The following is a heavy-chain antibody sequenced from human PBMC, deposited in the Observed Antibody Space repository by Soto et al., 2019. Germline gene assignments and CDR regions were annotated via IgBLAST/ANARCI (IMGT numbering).Heavy chain of an antibody. D-gene: IGHD3-16*02. CDR3: ASRSYAMDI. V-gene: IGHV4-4*02. CDR2: IFHNGNT. CDR1: GGSISSSNW. Sequence: QVQLQESGPGLVKPSGTLSLTCAVSGGSISSSNWWSWVRQPPGKGLEWIGEIFHNGNTYSNPSLTGRVTISVDKSKNQFSRNLNSVTAADTAVYYCASRSYAMDIWGQGTTVTVSS. J-gene: IGHJ6*02.